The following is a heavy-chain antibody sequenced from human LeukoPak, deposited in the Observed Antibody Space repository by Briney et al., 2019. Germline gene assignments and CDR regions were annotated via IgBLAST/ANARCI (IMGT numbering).Heavy chain of an antibody. CDR3: ARHTTTVTTWFAP. CDR2: IYNIGST. V-gene: IGHV4-59*01. Sequence: KSSETLSLTCTVSGGSISNYYWSWIRQPPGKGLEWIGYIYNIGSTNYNPSLKSRVTISVDMSKNQFSLKLSSVTAADTAVYYCARHTTTVTTWFAPWGQGTLVTVSS. D-gene: IGHD4-17*01. CDR1: GGSISNYY. J-gene: IGHJ5*02.